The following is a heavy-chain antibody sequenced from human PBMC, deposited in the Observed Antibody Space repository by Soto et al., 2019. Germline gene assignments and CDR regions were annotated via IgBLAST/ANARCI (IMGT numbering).Heavy chain of an antibody. CDR2: INAGNGNT. J-gene: IGHJ4*02. D-gene: IGHD6-6*01. CDR1: GYTFTSYA. V-gene: IGHV1-3*01. CDR3: ATGGGSSSSLDY. Sequence: ASVKVSCKASGYTFTSYAMHWVRQAPGQRLEWMGWINAGNGNTKYSQKFQGRVTITRDTSASTAYMELSSLRSEDTAVYYCATGGGSSSSLDYWGQGTLVTVSS.